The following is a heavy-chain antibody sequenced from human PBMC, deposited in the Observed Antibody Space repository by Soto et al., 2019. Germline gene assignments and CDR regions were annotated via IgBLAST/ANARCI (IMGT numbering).Heavy chain of an antibody. CDR1: GFSLSTSGVG. CDR3: AHMDLEWLTGYFDY. Sequence: QITLKESGPTLVKPTQTLTLTCTFSGFSLSTSGVGVGWIRQPPGKALEWLALIYWDDDKRYSPSLKSRLTITKDTSKNQVVLTMTNMDPVDTATYYCAHMDLEWLTGYFDYWGQGTLVTVSS. V-gene: IGHV2-5*02. CDR2: IYWDDDK. J-gene: IGHJ4*03. D-gene: IGHD3-3*01.